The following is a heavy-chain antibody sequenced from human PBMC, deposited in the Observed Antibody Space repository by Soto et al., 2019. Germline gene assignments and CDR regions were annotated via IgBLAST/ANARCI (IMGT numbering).Heavy chain of an antibody. V-gene: IGHV1-2*02. J-gene: IGHJ4*02. D-gene: IGHD2-21*02. CDR2: INCKTGQT. CDR3: GRDSAILPGSYFDY. CDR1: GYTFTDYY. Sequence: QVQLVQSGAEMKEPGAAVKVSCKASGYTFTDYYIHWVRQAPGQGLEWMAWINCKTGQTRYAQKFQGRLTVTSDTSITTSHMELSGLRFDDAATYYCGRDSAILPGSYFDYWGQGSLVSVSS.